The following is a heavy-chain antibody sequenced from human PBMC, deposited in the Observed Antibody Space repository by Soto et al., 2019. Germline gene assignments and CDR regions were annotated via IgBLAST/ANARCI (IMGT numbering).Heavy chain of an antibody. CDR2: IYYSGST. CDR1: GGSISSGGYY. J-gene: IGHJ6*02. Sequence: SETLSLTCTVSGGSISSGGYYWSWIRQHPGKGLEWIGYIYYSGSTYYNPSLKSRVTISVDTSKNQFSLKLSSVTAADTAVYYCARENKTYYDILTGPDRLWYYYGMDVWGRGTTVTVSS. CDR3: ARENKTYYDILTGPDRLWYYYGMDV. D-gene: IGHD3-9*01. V-gene: IGHV4-31*03.